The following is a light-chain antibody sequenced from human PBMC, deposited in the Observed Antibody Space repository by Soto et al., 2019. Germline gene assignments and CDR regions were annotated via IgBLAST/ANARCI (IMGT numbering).Light chain of an antibody. CDR1: QRISSW. Sequence: DIQMTQSPSTLSASVGDRVTITCRSRQRISSWMAWHQQTPGKAPKLLIYKASSLKSGVPSRFSGSESGTEFTLTISSLQSDDFATYYCQQYNSYSPGTFGQGTK. J-gene: IGKJ1*01. CDR3: QQYNSYSPGT. V-gene: IGKV1-5*03. CDR2: KAS.